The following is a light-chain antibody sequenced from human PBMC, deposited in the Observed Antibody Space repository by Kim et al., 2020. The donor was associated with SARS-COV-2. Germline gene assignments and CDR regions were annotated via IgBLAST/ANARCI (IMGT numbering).Light chain of an antibody. CDR3: QLYGYSPLFT. J-gene: IGKJ2*01. Sequence: EIVLTQSPGTLSLSPGDRATLSCRASRSISSSYLAWYQQKCGQAPRLLIYGASSRATGIPDRFSGSGSGTDFTLTISRLEPEDFAVYYCQLYGYSPLFTFGQGTKLEI. CDR2: GAS. V-gene: IGKV3-20*01. CDR1: RSISSSY.